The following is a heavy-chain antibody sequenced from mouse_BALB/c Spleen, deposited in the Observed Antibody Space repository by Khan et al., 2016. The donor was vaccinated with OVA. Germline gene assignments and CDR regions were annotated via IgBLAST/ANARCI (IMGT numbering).Heavy chain of an antibody. CDR2: INTYTGEP. V-gene: IGHV9-3-1*01. Sequence: QIQLVQSGPELKKPGETVKISCKASGYTFTTSGMNWVKQAPGKGLKWMGWINTYTGEPTYPDDFKGRFAFSLETSARTAHLQLNNLKNEDSATYFCARPPYISYVMDNWGQGTSVTVSS. CDR1: GYTFTTSG. D-gene: IGHD2-10*01. J-gene: IGHJ4*01. CDR3: ARPPYISYVMDN.